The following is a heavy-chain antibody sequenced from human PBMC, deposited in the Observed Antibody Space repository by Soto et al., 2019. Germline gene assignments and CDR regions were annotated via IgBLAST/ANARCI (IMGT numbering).Heavy chain of an antibody. J-gene: IGHJ6*02. D-gene: IGHD1-7*01. CDR3: ARDKTGTTLNYYFGMEV. V-gene: IGHV4-59*01. CDR1: GGSISGYF. CDR2: THYSGST. Sequence: SETLSLTCTVSGGSISGYFWSWIRQPPGKGLEWIGYTHYSGSTNYSPSLKSRVTMSVDTSKNQFSVRMRSVTSADTAVYFCARDKTGTTLNYYFGMEVWGQGTTVT.